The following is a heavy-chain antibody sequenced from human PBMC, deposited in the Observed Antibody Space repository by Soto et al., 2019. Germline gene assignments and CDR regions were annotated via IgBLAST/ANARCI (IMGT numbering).Heavy chain of an antibody. CDR1: GFTFSSYA. Sequence: GGSLRLSCAASGFTFSSYAMSWVRQAPGKGLEWVSAISGSGGSTYYADSVKGRFTISRDNSKNTLYLQMNSLRAEDTAVYYCAKGVGNWGYSSGWYGLGYWGQGTLVTVSS. J-gene: IGHJ4*02. D-gene: IGHD6-19*01. CDR3: AKGVGNWGYSSGWYGLGY. V-gene: IGHV3-23*01. CDR2: ISGSGGST.